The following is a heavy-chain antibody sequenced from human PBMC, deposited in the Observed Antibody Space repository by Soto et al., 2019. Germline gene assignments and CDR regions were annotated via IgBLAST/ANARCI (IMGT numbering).Heavy chain of an antibody. CDR1: GYSFTNYW. D-gene: IGHD6-13*01. Sequence: GESLKISCKGSGYSFTNYWIGWARQMPGKGLEWMGIIYPGDSDIRYSPSFQGQITISADKSITTAYLQWSSLKASDTAMYYCARKPPSYRGNWFFDYWGQGTPVTVSS. CDR3: ARKPPSYRGNWFFDY. V-gene: IGHV5-51*01. CDR2: IYPGDSDI. J-gene: IGHJ4*02.